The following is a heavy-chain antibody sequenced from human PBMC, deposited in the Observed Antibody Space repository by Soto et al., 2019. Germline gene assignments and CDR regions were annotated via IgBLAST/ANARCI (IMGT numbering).Heavy chain of an antibody. CDR3: AHRRLLWCGDEGWFDP. J-gene: IGHJ5*02. D-gene: IGHD3-10*01. V-gene: IGHV2-5*02. CDR2: IYWDDDK. CDR1: GFSLSTSGVG. Sequence: QITLKESGPTLVKPTQTLTLTCTFSGFSLSTSGVGVGWIRQPPGKALEWLALIYWDDDKRYSPSLKSRLTIPKDNSNNQVVLTMTHMDPVDTATYYCAHRRLLWCGDEGWFDPWGQGTLVTVSS.